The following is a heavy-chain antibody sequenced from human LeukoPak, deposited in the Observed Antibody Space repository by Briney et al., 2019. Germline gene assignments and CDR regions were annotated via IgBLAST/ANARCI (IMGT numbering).Heavy chain of an antibody. Sequence: GGSLRLSCAASGFTFSSYAMSWVRRAPGKGLEWVSAISGSGGSTYYADSVKGRFTISRDNSKNTLYLQMNSLRAEDTAVYYCAKSPRSGWYGDFDYWGQGTLVTVSS. CDR3: AKSPRSGWYGDFDY. CDR2: ISGSGGST. CDR1: GFTFSSYA. V-gene: IGHV3-23*01. D-gene: IGHD6-19*01. J-gene: IGHJ4*02.